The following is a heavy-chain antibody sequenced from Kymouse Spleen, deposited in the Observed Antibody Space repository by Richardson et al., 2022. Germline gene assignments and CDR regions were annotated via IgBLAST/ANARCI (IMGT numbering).Heavy chain of an antibody. CDR2: ISSSSSTI. CDR1: GFTFSSYS. J-gene: IGHJ4*02. D-gene: IGHD3-3*01. CDR3: AREATIFGVVIIPFDY. V-gene: IGHV3-48*02. Sequence: EVQLVESGGGLVQPGGSLRLSCAASGFTFSSYSMNWVRQAPGKGLEWVSYISSSSSTIYYADSVKGRFTISRDNAKNSLYLQMNSLRDEDTAVYYCAREATIFGVVIIPFDYWGQGTLVTVSS.